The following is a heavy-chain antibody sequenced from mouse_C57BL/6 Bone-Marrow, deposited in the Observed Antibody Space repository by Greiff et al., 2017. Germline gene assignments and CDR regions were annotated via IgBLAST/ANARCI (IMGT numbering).Heavy chain of an antibody. J-gene: IGHJ4*01. V-gene: IGHV1-82*01. CDR2: IYPGDGDT. D-gene: IGHD2-1*01. CDR1: GYAFSSSW. CDR3: ARGGGNYDYAMDY. Sequence: QVQLQQSGPELVKPGASVKISCKASGYAFSSSWMNWVKQRPGKGLEWLGRIYPGDGDTNYNGKFKGKATLTADKSSSTAYMQLSSLTSEDSAVYVCARGGGNYDYAMDYWGQGTSVTVSS.